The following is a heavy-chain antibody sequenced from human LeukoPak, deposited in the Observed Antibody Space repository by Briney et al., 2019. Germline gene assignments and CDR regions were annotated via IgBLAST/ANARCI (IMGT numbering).Heavy chain of an antibody. CDR3: ARAKWELLTDY. D-gene: IGHD1-26*01. Sequence: GGSLRLSCAASGFIFSSYWMSWVRQAPGKGLEWVANIKQDGSEKYYVDSVKGRFTISRDNAKSSLYLQMNSLRAEDTAVYYCARAKWELLTDYWGQGTLVTVSS. CDR2: IKQDGSEK. J-gene: IGHJ4*02. V-gene: IGHV3-7*05. CDR1: GFIFSSYW.